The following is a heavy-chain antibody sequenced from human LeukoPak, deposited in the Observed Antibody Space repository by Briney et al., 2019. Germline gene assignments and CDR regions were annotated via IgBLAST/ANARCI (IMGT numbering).Heavy chain of an antibody. Sequence: SETLSLTCTVSGGSISSGDYYWSWIRQPPGKGLEWIGYIYYSGSTNYNPSLKSRVTISVDTSKNQFSLKLSSVTAADTAVYYCAREARPGGGDAFDIWGQGTMVTVSS. CDR2: IYYSGST. V-gene: IGHV4-61*08. CDR1: GGSISSGDYY. J-gene: IGHJ3*02. D-gene: IGHD3-16*01. CDR3: AREARPGGGDAFDI.